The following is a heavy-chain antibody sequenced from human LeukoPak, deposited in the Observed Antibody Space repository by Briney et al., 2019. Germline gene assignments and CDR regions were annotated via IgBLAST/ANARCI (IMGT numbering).Heavy chain of an antibody. CDR2: IRYDGSNK. J-gene: IGHJ4*02. CDR3: ASGGPNGIQPVDY. D-gene: IGHD5-18*01. Sequence: GGSLRLSCAASGFTFSSYGMHWVRQAPGKGLEWVAFIRYDGSNKYYADSVKGRFTISRDNSKNTLYLQMNSLRAEDTAVYYCASGGPNGIQPVDYWGQGTLVTVSS. CDR1: GFTFSSYG. V-gene: IGHV3-30*02.